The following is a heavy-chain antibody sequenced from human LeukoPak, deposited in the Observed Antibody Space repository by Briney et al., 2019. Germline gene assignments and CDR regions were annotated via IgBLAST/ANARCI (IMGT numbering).Heavy chain of an antibody. Sequence: GGSLRLSCAASGFTFSSYEMNWVRQAPGKGLEWVSYISSSGSTIYYADSVKGQFTISRDNAKNSLYLQMNSLRAEDTAVYYCARSPDGWFDPWGQGTLVTVSS. CDR2: ISSSGSTI. CDR1: GFTFSSYE. J-gene: IGHJ5*02. D-gene: IGHD5-24*01. V-gene: IGHV3-48*03. CDR3: ARSPDGWFDP.